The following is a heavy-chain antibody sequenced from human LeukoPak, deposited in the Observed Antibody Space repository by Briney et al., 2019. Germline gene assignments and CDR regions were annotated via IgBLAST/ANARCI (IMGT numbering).Heavy chain of an antibody. CDR1: GGSISSYY. V-gene: IGHV4-59*01. J-gene: IGHJ5*02. CDR2: TYYSGST. D-gene: IGHD4-11*01. CDR3: ARVPVTVTTGFDP. Sequence: KPSETLSLTCTVSGGSISSYYWSWIRQPPGKGLEWIGYTYYSGSTNYNPSLKSRVTISVDTSKNQFSLKLSSVTAADTAVYYCARVPVTVTTGFDPWGQGTLVTVSS.